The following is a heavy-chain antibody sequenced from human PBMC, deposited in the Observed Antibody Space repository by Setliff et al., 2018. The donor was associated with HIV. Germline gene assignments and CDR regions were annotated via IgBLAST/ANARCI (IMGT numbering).Heavy chain of an antibody. D-gene: IGHD3-22*01. CDR1: GGSISSSSSY. CDR2: IYHSGST. Sequence: SETLSLTCTVSGGSISSSSSYWGWIRQSPGKGLEWIGKIYHSGSTNFNPPLQSRVTISVDKSKNQFSLHLTSVTAADTAVYYCARDNYDSRGYFFGYWGQGTLVTVSS. J-gene: IGHJ4*02. V-gene: IGHV4-39*07. CDR3: ARDNYDSRGYFFGY.